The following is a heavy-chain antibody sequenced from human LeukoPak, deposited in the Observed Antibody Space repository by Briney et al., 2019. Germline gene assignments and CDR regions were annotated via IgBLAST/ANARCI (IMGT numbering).Heavy chain of an antibody. CDR2: INHSGST. D-gene: IGHD3-3*01. Sequence: PSETLSLTCAVYGGPFSGYYWSWIRQPPGKGLEWIGEINHSGSTNYNPSLKSRVTISVDTSKNQFSLKLSSVTAADTAVYYCARVPTYYDFSIDYWGQGTLVTVSS. CDR1: GGPFSGYY. J-gene: IGHJ4*02. CDR3: ARVPTYYDFSIDY. V-gene: IGHV4-34*01.